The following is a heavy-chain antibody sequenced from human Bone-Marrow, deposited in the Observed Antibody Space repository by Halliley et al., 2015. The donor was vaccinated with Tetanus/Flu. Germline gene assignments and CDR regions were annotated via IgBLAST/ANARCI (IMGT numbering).Heavy chain of an antibody. CDR2: IIPITETP. D-gene: IGHD2-8*01. V-gene: IGHV1-69*01. Sequence: QLVQSGAEVKKPGSSVKVSCKASGGTFGSYGVTWVRQAPGQGLEWMGGIIPITETPNYAQKFQGRVTITADESTSTAYMELSSLRSVDTAVYYCAIGTMASWYFYLWGRGTLVTVSS. CDR3: AIGTMASWYFYL. CDR1: GGTFGSYG. J-gene: IGHJ2*01.